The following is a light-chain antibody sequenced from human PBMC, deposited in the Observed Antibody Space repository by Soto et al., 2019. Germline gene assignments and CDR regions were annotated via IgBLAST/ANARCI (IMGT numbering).Light chain of an antibody. CDR3: QSYDSSLSGYV. V-gene: IGLV1-40*01. CDR2: GNS. Sequence: QSVLTQPPSVSGAPGQRVTISCTGSSSNIGAVYDVHWYQQYPGTAPKLLIYGNSNRPSGVPDRFSGSKSGTSASLAISGLQDEDEADYYCQSYDSSLSGYVFGTGTKVTVL. J-gene: IGLJ1*01. CDR1: SSNIGAVYD.